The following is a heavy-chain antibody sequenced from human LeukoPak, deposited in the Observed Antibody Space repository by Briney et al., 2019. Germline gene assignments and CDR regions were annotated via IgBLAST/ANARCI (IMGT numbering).Heavy chain of an antibody. CDR1: GFTFSSYA. V-gene: IGHV3-30-3*01. CDR3: ARALGVVESRWFDP. D-gene: IGHD3-3*01. J-gene: IGHJ5*02. Sequence: PGRSLRLSCAASGFTFSSYAMHWVRQAPGKGLEWVAVISYDGSNKYYADSVKGRFTISRDNSKNTLYLQMNSLRAEDTAVYYCARALGVVESRWFDPWSQGTLVTVSS. CDR2: ISYDGSNK.